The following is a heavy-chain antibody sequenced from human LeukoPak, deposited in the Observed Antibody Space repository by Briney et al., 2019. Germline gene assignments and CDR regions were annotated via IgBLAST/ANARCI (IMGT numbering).Heavy chain of an antibody. D-gene: IGHD6-19*01. CDR1: GGSISSYY. V-gene: IGHV4-59*01. CDR2: IYYSGST. CDR3: ARERALAGTVSSDY. Sequence: PSETLSLTCTVSGGSISSYYWSWIRQPPGKGLEWIGYIYYSGSTNYNPSLKSRVTISVDTSKNQFSLKLSSVTAADTAVYYCARERALAGTVSSDYWGQGTLVTVSS. J-gene: IGHJ4*02.